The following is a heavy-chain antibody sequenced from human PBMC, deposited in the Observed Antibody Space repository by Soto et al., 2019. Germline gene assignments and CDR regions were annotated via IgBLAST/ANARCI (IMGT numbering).Heavy chain of an antibody. CDR1: GFTFSSYS. J-gene: IGHJ4*02. CDR2: ISSSSSYI. Sequence: GGSLRLSCAASGFTFSSYSMNWVRQAPGKGLEWVSSISSSSSYIYYADSVKGRFTISRDNAKNSLYLQMNSLRAEDTAVYYCATRGGYSYHTRTPFDYWGQGTLVTVSS. CDR3: ATRGGYSYHTRTPFDY. V-gene: IGHV3-21*01. D-gene: IGHD5-18*01.